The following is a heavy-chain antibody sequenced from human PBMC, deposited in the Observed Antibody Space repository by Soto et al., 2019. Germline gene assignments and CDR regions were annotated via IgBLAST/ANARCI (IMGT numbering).Heavy chain of an antibody. V-gene: IGHV1-46*01. D-gene: IGHD3-9*01. CDR1: GYTFTSYY. Sequence: QVQLVQSGAEVKKPGASVKVSCKASGYTFTSYYMHCVRQAPGQGLEWMGIINPSGGSTSYAQKFQGRVTMTRDTSTSTVYMELSSLRSEDTAVYYCAREVLRYFDWLSTYFDYWGQGTLVTVSS. CDR2: INPSGGST. J-gene: IGHJ4*02. CDR3: AREVLRYFDWLSTYFDY.